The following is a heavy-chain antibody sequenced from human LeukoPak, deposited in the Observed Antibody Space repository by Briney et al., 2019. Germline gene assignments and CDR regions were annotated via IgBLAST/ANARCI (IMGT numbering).Heavy chain of an antibody. D-gene: IGHD3-10*01. J-gene: IGHJ4*02. Sequence: SETLSLTCTVSGGSISSYYWSWIRQPPGKGLEWIGYIYYSGSTNYNPSLKSRVTISVDTSKNQFSLKLSSVTAADTAVYYCARGVTMVRGVTPTDWGQGTLVTVSS. CDR1: GGSISSYY. V-gene: IGHV4-59*08. CDR2: IYYSGST. CDR3: ARGVTMVRGVTPTD.